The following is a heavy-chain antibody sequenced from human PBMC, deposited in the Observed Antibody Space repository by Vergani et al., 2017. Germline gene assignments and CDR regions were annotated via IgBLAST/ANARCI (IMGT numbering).Heavy chain of an antibody. J-gene: IGHJ4*02. CDR3: ARAKDNWNDGGYFDY. CDR1: GGSISSSSYY. Sequence: QVQLQESGPGLVKPSETLSLTCTVSGGSISSSSYYWGWIRQPPGKGLEWIGSIYYSGSTYYNPSLKSRVTISVDTSKNQFSLKLSSVTAADTAVYYCARAKDNWNDGGYFDYWGQGTLVTVSS. CDR2: IYYSGST. D-gene: IGHD1-20*01. V-gene: IGHV4-39*07.